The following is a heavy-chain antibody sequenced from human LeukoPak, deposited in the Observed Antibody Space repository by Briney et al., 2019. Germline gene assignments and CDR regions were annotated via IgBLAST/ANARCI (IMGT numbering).Heavy chain of an antibody. V-gene: IGHV3-23*01. CDR2: ISGSGGST. Sequence: PGGSLRLSRAASGFTFSSYAMSWVRQAPGKGLEWVSAISGSGGSTYYADSVKGRFTISRDNSKNTLYLQMNSLRAEDTAVYYCAKRYCSSTSCYRLDAFDIWGQGTMVTVSS. CDR1: GFTFSSYA. D-gene: IGHD2-2*01. CDR3: AKRYCSSTSCYRLDAFDI. J-gene: IGHJ3*02.